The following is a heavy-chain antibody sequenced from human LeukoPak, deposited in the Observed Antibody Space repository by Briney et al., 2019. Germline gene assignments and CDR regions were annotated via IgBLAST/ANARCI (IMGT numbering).Heavy chain of an antibody. CDR3: ARDGGGPYYYDSSGYYSDY. CDR2: INPNSGGT. J-gene: IGHJ4*02. Sequence: DSVKVSCKASGYTFTGYYMHWVRQAPGQGLEWMGRINPNSGGTNYAQKFQGRVTMTRDTSISTAYMELSRLRSDDTAVYYCARDGGGPYYYDSSGYYSDYWGQGTLVTVSP. CDR1: GYTFTGYY. V-gene: IGHV1-2*06. D-gene: IGHD3-22*01.